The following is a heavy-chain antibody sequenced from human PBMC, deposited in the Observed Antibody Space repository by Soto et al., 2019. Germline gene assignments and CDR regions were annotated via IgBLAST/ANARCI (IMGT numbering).Heavy chain of an antibody. CDR3: ALAAAGPIDY. CDR2: IWYDGSNK. Sequence: GGSLRLSCAASGFTFSSYGMNWVRQAPGKGLEWVAVIWYDGSNKYYADSVKGRFTISRDNSKNTLYLQMNSLRAEDTAVYYCALAAAGPIDYWGQGTLVTVSS. CDR1: GFTFSSYG. V-gene: IGHV3-33*01. D-gene: IGHD6-13*01. J-gene: IGHJ4*02.